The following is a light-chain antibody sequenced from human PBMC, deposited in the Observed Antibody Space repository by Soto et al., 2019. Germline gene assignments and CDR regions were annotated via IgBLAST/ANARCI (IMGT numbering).Light chain of an antibody. J-gene: IGKJ1*01. V-gene: IGKV3-20*01. CDR1: QSVISNY. Sequence: EVVLTQSPGTVSLSPGERVTLSCRASQSVISNYLAWYQQRPGQAPRLLTYAASSRATGIPDRFSGSGSGTDFTLSISSLEPEDFAVYYWQQYGSSLTWTFGQGTKVEMK. CDR3: QQYGSSLTWT. CDR2: AAS.